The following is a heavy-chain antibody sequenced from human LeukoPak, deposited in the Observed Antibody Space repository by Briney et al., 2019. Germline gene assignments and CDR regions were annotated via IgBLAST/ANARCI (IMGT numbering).Heavy chain of an antibody. D-gene: IGHD3-22*01. J-gene: IGHJ6*02. CDR1: GFTSSSYA. CDR2: IVGSGEST. Sequence: PGGSLRLSCAASGFTSSSYAMSWVRQAPGKGLEWVSAIVGSGESTYYADSVKGRFTISRDNSKNTLYLLMNSLTAEDTALYYCAKYYYDSSRQGMDVWGQGTTVTVSS. CDR3: AKYYYDSSRQGMDV. V-gene: IGHV3-23*01.